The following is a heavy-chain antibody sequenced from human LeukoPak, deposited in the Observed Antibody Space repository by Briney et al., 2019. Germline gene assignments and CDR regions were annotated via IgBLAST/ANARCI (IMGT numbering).Heavy chain of an antibody. Sequence: ASVKVSCKASGYSFTNYYIHWMRQAPGQGLEWMGIINPSGDITSYAQKFQGRVTMTWVTSTSTVYMELNSLGSEDTAIYYCARVHAESSLSAVIDIGYFDYWGQGTLVTVSS. CDR2: INPSGDIT. J-gene: IGHJ4*02. V-gene: IGHV1-46*01. CDR3: ARVHAESSLSAVIDIGYFDY. D-gene: IGHD2-21*01. CDR1: GYSFTNYY.